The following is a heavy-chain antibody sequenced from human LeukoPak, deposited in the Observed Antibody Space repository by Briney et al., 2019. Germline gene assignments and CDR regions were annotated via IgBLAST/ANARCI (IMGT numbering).Heavy chain of an antibody. CDR2: INHSGST. Sequence: KASETLSLTCAVCGGSFSGYYWSWIRQPPGKGLEWIGEINHSGSTNHNPSLKSRVTISVDTSKNQFSLKLSSVTAADTAVYYCARGSLRARAFDIWGQGTMVTVSS. CDR3: ARGSLRARAFDI. J-gene: IGHJ3*02. CDR1: GGSFSGYY. V-gene: IGHV4-34*01. D-gene: IGHD6-6*01.